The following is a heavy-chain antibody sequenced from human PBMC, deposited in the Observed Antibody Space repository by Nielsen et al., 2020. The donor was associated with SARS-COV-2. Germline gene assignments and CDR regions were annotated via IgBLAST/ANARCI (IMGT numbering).Heavy chain of an antibody. J-gene: IGHJ6*02. Sequence: SVKVSCKASGGTFSSYAISWVRQAPGQGLEWMGGIIPIFGTANYAQKFQGRVMITADESTSTAYMELSSLRSEDTAVYYCARDLVAARDYYYYGMDVWGQGTTVTVSS. CDR3: ARDLVAARDYYYYGMDV. CDR2: IIPIFGTA. D-gene: IGHD2-15*01. CDR1: GGTFSSYA. V-gene: IGHV1-69*13.